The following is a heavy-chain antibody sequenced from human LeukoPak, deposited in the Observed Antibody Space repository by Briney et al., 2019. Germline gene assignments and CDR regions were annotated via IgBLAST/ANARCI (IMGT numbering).Heavy chain of an antibody. V-gene: IGHV3-48*03. CDR1: GFTFSSYE. Sequence: PGGSLRLSCAASGFTFSSYEMNWVRQAPGKGLEWVSYISSSGSTIYYADSVEGRFTISRDNAKNSLYLQMNSLRAEDTAVYYCARLYGERYYYYYMDVWGKGTTVTVSS. CDR3: ARLYGERYYYYYMDV. J-gene: IGHJ6*03. CDR2: ISSSGSTI. D-gene: IGHD4-17*01.